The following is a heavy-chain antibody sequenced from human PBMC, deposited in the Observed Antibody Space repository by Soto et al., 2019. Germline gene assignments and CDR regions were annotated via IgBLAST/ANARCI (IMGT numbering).Heavy chain of an antibody. V-gene: IGHV4-38-2*02. D-gene: IGHD2-21*02. CDR2: ISHSGTT. Sequence: PSETLSLTCAVSGYSISSGYYWCWIRRPPGRGLEWIGSISHSGTTYYNPSLRSRVTISIDTSNNQFSLKLSSVTAADTAVYYCARDSGGNSGWGHWSDPWGQGTLVTVSS. J-gene: IGHJ5*02. CDR3: ARDSGGNSGWGHWSDP. CDR1: GYSISSGYY.